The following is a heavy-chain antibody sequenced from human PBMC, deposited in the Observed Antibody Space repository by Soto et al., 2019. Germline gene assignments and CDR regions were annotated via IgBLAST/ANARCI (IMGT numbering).Heavy chain of an antibody. Sequence: SVKVSCKASGGTFSSYAISWVRQAPGQGLEWMGGIIPIFGTANYAQKLQGRVTITADESTSTAYMELSSLRSEDTAVYYCARDQDVSNYHGMDVWGQGTTVTVSS. CDR2: IIPIFGTA. CDR3: ARDQDVSNYHGMDV. D-gene: IGHD3-22*01. CDR1: GGTFSSYA. J-gene: IGHJ6*02. V-gene: IGHV1-69*13.